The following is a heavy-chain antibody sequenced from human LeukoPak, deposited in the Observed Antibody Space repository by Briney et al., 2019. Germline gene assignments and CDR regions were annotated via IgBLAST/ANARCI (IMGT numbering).Heavy chain of an antibody. Sequence: GGPLKLSCAASGFTFSGSAMHWVRQASGKGLEWVGRIRSKANSYATAYAASVKGRFTISRDDSKNTAYMQMNSLKTEDTAVYYCTRHGYDSSDYYATLDYWGQGTLVTVSP. CDR2: IRSKANSYAT. CDR1: GFTFSGSA. V-gene: IGHV3-73*01. CDR3: TRHGYDSSDYYATLDY. J-gene: IGHJ4*02. D-gene: IGHD3-22*01.